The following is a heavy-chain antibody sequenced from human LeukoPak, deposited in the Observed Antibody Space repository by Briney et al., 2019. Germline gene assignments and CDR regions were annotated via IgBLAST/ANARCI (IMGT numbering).Heavy chain of an antibody. CDR1: GGSISSGGYY. Sequence: TLSLTCTVSGGSISSGGYYWSWIRQPPGKGLEWLALIYWDDDKRYSPSLQSRLTITKDTSKNQVVLTMTNMDPVDTATYYCAHRRAAAGTSWGQGTLVTVSS. CDR2: IYWDDDK. CDR3: AHRRAAAGTS. V-gene: IGHV2-5*08. J-gene: IGHJ4*02. D-gene: IGHD6-13*01.